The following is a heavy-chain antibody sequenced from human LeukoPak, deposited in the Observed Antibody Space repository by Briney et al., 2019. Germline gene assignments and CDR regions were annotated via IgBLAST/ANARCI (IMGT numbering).Heavy chain of an antibody. CDR1: GGTFSSYA. CDR3: ARHSSGYCDH. Sequence: SVTVSCKASGGTFSSYAISWVRQAPGQGLEWMGGIIPIFGTANYAQKFQGRVTITADESTSTAYMELRSLRSDDTAVYYCARHSSGYCDHWGQGTLVTVSS. J-gene: IGHJ5*02. V-gene: IGHV1-69*13. CDR2: IIPIFGTA. D-gene: IGHD3-22*01.